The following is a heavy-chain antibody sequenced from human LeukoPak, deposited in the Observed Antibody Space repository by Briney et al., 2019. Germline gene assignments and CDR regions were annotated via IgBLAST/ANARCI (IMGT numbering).Heavy chain of an antibody. J-gene: IGHJ4*02. D-gene: IGHD6-13*01. Sequence: GASVKVSCKASGYTFTNYGISWVRQAPGQGLEWMGWISAYNGNTNYAQILQGRVTMTTDTSTSTAYMELRSLRSDDTAVYYCARDGTRGAAGTGIDYWGQGTLVTVSS. CDR3: ARDGTRGAAGTGIDY. CDR1: GYTFTNYG. CDR2: ISAYNGNT. V-gene: IGHV1-18*01.